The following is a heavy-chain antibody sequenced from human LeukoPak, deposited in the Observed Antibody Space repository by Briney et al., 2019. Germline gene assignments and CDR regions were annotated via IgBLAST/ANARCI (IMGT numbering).Heavy chain of an antibody. CDR2: NSGSGGST. Sequence: GGSLRHACSAYGLTLSSYAMSWVRQAPGKGLEWVSTNSGSGGSTYYADSVKGRFTISTDNSKNTLYLQMNSLRAEETAVYYCAKDLVVVIAMQGYFDLWGRGTLVTVSS. D-gene: IGHD2-21*01. CDR1: GLTLSSYA. V-gene: IGHV3-23*01. J-gene: IGHJ2*01. CDR3: AKDLVVVIAMQGYFDL.